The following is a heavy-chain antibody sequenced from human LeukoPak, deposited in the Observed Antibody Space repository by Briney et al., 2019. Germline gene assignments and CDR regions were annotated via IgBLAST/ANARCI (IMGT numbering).Heavy chain of an antibody. D-gene: IGHD3-3*01. J-gene: IGHJ4*02. Sequence: ASVKVSCKGSDYTFTSYGISWVRQAPGQGLEWMGILNPSGGSTSYAQKFQGRVTMTRDMSTSTVYMELSSLRSEDTAVYYCASQSLWSGYYGTFDYWGQGTLVTVSS. CDR1: DYTFTSYG. CDR2: LNPSGGST. V-gene: IGHV1-46*01. CDR3: ASQSLWSGYYGTFDY.